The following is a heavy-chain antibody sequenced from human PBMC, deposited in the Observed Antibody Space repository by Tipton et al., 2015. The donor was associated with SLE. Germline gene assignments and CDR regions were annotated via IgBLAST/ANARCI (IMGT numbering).Heavy chain of an antibody. CDR1: GGSFSGYY. V-gene: IGHV4-34*01. J-gene: IGHJ4*02. CDR2: INHSGST. D-gene: IGHD6-19*01. CDR3: ARGWAVAGPLAFDY. Sequence: TLSLTCAVYGGSFSGYYWTWIRQPPGKGLEWIGEINHSGSTNYNPSLKGRVTISVDTSKKEFSLNLTSVTAADTAVYYCARGWAVAGPLAFDYWGQGILVAVFS.